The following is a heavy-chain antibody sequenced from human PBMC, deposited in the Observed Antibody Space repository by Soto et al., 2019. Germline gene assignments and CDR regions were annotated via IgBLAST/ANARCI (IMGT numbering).Heavy chain of an antibody. J-gene: IGHJ4*02. Sequence: GGSLRLSCAASGFTFSNAWMNWVRQAPGKGLEWVGRIKSKTDGGTTDYAAPVKGRFTISRDDSKNTLYLQMNSLKTEDTAVYYCTTDLLVPTSEHSSSCCTYDYWGQGTLVTVSS. V-gene: IGHV3-15*07. CDR2: IKSKTDGGTT. CDR1: GFTFSNAW. D-gene: IGHD6-13*01. CDR3: TTDLLVPTSEHSSSCCTYDY.